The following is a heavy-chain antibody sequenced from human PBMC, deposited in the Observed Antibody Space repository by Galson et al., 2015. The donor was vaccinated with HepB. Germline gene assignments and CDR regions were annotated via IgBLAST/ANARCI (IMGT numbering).Heavy chain of an antibody. J-gene: IGHJ4*02. D-gene: IGHD6-13*01. CDR3: ATSRIAAAFYYFDY. CDR2: ISAYSGAT. Sequence: SVKVSCNASGYTFTSYGISWVRQAPGQGLEWMGWISAYSGATDYAQNLQGRVTMTTDTSTSTAYMELRGLRSDDTAVYYCATSRIAAAFYYFDYWGQGTLVTVSS. CDR1: GYTFTSYG. V-gene: IGHV1-18*04.